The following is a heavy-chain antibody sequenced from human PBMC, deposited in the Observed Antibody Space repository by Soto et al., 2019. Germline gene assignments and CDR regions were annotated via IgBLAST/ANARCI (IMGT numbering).Heavy chain of an antibody. CDR1: GFTFSSYA. Sequence: GGSLRLSCAASGFTFSSYAMSWVRQAPGKGLEWVSAISGSGGSTYYADSVKGRFTISRDNSKNTLYLQMNSLRAEDTAVSYCATDRRFLRSGELLSPILSFDYWGQGTLVTVSS. CDR2: ISGSGGST. D-gene: IGHD3-10*01. V-gene: IGHV3-23*01. CDR3: ATDRRFLRSGELLSPILSFDY. J-gene: IGHJ4*02.